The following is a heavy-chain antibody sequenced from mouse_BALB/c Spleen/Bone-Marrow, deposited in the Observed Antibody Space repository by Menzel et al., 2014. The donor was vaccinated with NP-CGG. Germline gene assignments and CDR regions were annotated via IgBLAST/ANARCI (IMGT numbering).Heavy chain of an antibody. CDR2: INPYNGDT. Sequence: EVKLVESGPELVKPGASVKISCKASGYSFXGYFMNWVKQSHGKSLEWIGRINPYNGDTFYNQKFKGKATLTVDKSSSTALMELLSLTSEDSAVYYCGRGAYYYGRSYYFDYWGQGTTLTVSS. D-gene: IGHD1-1*01. CDR3: GRGAYYYGRSYYFDY. V-gene: IGHV1-37*01. J-gene: IGHJ2*01. CDR1: GYSFXGYF.